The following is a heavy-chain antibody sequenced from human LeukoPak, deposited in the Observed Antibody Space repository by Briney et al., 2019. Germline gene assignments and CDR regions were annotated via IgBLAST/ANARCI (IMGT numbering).Heavy chain of an antibody. CDR3: ARHGYNYGFDY. V-gene: IGHV3-33*01. J-gene: IGHJ4*02. D-gene: IGHD5-24*01. CDR2: IWYDGSNK. Sequence: GGSLRLSCAASGFTFRNYDVHAVRQAPGKGLEWVAVIWYDGSNKYYVDSVKGRFTITRDISKNTLYLQMNSLSAEDTAVYYCARHGYNYGFDYWGQGTLVTVSS. CDR1: GFTFRNYD.